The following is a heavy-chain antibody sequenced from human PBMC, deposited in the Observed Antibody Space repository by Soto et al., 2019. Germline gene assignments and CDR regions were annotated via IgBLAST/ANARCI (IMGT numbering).Heavy chain of an antibody. Sequence: PGGSLRLSCAASGFTFDYFGMHWVRQAPGRGLEWVAVISYDGINKHYADSVKGRFTISRDNSKNTLYLQLNSLRAEDTAVYYCAKSYQVRFLEWLSLVPLDYWGQGTLVTVSS. CDR3: AKSYQVRFLEWLSLVPLDY. CDR2: ISYDGINK. J-gene: IGHJ4*02. V-gene: IGHV3-30*18. D-gene: IGHD3-3*01. CDR1: GFTFDYFG.